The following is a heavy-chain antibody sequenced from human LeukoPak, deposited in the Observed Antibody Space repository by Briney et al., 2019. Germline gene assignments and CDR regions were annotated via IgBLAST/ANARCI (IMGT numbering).Heavy chain of an antibody. J-gene: IGHJ4*02. CDR3: ARDPSYSSGYYY. V-gene: IGHV3-74*01. Sequence: GGSLRLSCAASGFTFSTYWMHWVRQAPGKGLVSVSRIDSDGSSTSYADSVKGRFTISRDNAKNTLYLQMNSLRAEDTAVYYCARDPSYSSGYYYWGQGSLVTVSS. CDR2: IDSDGSST. CDR1: GFTFSTYW. D-gene: IGHD3-22*01.